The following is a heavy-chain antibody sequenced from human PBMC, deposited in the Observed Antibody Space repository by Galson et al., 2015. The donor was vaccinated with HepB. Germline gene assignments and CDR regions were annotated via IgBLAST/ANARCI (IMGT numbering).Heavy chain of an antibody. CDR3: AKDLIRRPSGYDLSIEY. D-gene: IGHD5-12*01. CDR2: ISYDGSNK. Sequence: SLRLSCAASGFTFSSYAMSWVRQAPGKGLEWVAVISYDGSNKYYADSVKGRFTISRDNSKNTLYLQMNSLRAEDTAVYYCAKDLIRRPSGYDLSIEYWGQGTLVTVSS. V-gene: IGHV3-30*18. J-gene: IGHJ4*02. CDR1: GFTFSSYA.